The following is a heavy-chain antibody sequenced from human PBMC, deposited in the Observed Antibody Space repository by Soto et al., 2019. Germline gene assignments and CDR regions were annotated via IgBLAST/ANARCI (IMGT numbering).Heavy chain of an antibody. J-gene: IGHJ5*02. CDR1: GYTFSKFG. CDR3: ARSWFRTDNPDA. CDR2: ITPYDGST. Sequence: QVQLVQSGGEVKKPGASVKVSCKTSGYTFSKFGISWARQVPGQGLEWVGWITPYDGSTNFAQKLQGRVSLTLDTSTDTAYLELRSLESDDTAVYYCARSWFRTDNPDAWGQGTLVTVSS. V-gene: IGHV1-18*01. D-gene: IGHD3-22*01.